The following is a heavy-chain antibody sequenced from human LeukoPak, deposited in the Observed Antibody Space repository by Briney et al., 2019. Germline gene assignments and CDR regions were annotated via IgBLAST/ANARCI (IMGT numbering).Heavy chain of an antibody. Sequence: ASETLSLTCIVSNGSISSTKYYWSWIRQPPGKGLEWIGYIYYSGSTNYNPSLKSRVTISVDTSKNQFSLKLSSVTAADTAVYYCARDMAVAGTYWFDPWGQGTLVTVSS. CDR2: IYYSGST. V-gene: IGHV4-61*01. D-gene: IGHD6-19*01. CDR1: NGSISSTKYY. CDR3: ARDMAVAGTYWFDP. J-gene: IGHJ5*02.